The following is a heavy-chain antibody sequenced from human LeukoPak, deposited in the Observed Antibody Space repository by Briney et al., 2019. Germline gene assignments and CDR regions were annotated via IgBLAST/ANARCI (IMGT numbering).Heavy chain of an antibody. Sequence: ASVTVSCKASGYTFTGYYMHWVRQAPGQGLEWMGWINPNSGGTNYAQKFQGRVTMTRDTSNSTAYMELSRLRSDDTAVYYCARDAVLRYFDWLTYYFDYWGQGTLVTVPS. V-gene: IGHV1-2*02. CDR2: INPNSGGT. J-gene: IGHJ4*02. CDR1: GYTFTGYY. D-gene: IGHD3-9*01. CDR3: ARDAVLRYFDWLTYYFDY.